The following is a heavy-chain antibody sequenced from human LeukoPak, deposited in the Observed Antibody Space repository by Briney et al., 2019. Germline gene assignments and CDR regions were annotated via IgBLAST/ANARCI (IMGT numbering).Heavy chain of an antibody. CDR1: GFRFSDYW. V-gene: IGHV3-7*01. D-gene: IGHD3-22*01. CDR3: TKDLNHGSSC. J-gene: IGHJ4*02. Sequence: GGSLRLSCAASGFRFSDYWMTWVRQAPGKGLECVANIKTDGSGKYYPDSVKGRFTVSRDNAKNSLYLQMNNMRVEDTAIYYCTKDLNHGSSCWGQGTLVTVSS. CDR2: IKTDGSGK.